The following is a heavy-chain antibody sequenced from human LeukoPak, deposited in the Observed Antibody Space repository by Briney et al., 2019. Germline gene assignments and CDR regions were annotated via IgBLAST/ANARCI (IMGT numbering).Heavy chain of an antibody. CDR3: TTDPGSSWYFFYGRDPDY. Sequence: GGSLRLSCAASGFTFSNAWMSWVRQAPGKGLEWVGRIKSKTDGGTTDYPAPVKGSFTISRDDSKNTLYLQMNSLKTEDTAVYYCTTDPGSSWYFFYGRDPDYWGQGTLVTVSS. V-gene: IGHV3-15*01. CDR2: IKSKTDGGTT. CDR1: GFTFSNAW. D-gene: IGHD6-13*01. J-gene: IGHJ4*02.